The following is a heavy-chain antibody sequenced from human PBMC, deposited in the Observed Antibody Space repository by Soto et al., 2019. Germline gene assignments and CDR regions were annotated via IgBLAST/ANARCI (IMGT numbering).Heavy chain of an antibody. J-gene: IGHJ4*02. CDR3: ARATRLQDFWSGYYTAPFDY. CDR2: IYYSGST. D-gene: IGHD3-3*01. V-gene: IGHV4-59*08. CDR1: GGSISSYY. Sequence: SEILSLTCTVSGGSISSYYWSWIRQPPGKGLEWIGYIYYSGSTYYNPSLKSRVTISVDTSKNQFSLKLSSVTAADTAVYYCARATRLQDFWSGYYTAPFDYWGQGTLVTVSS.